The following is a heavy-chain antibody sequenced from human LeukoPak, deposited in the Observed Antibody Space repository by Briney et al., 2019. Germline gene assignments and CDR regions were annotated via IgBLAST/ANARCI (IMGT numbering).Heavy chain of an antibody. CDR1: GGSISSYY. CDR2: IYTSGST. V-gene: IGHV4-4*07. J-gene: IGHJ5*02. CDR3: ARDVPCSGGSCYPRRWFDP. D-gene: IGHD2-15*01. Sequence: SETLSLTCTVSGGSISSYYWSWIRQPAGRGLEWIGRIYTSGSTNYNPSLKSRVTMSVDKSKNQFSLKLSSVTAADRAVYYCARDVPCSGGSCYPRRWFDPWGQGTLVTVSS.